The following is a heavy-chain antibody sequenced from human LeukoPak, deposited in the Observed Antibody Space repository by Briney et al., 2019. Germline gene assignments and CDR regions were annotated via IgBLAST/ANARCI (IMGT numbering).Heavy chain of an antibody. CDR2: IKTDGSEQ. D-gene: IGHD2-2*01. CDR3: AREVPGALNAFDI. CDR1: GFTFSTYW. V-gene: IGHV3-7*01. J-gene: IGHJ3*02. Sequence: GGSLRLSCAASGFTFSTYWMSWVRQAPGKGLEWVANIKTDGSEQHYVDSMKGRFTISRDNAKNSLYLQMNSLRAEDTAVYYCAREVPGALNAFDIWGQGTMVTVPS.